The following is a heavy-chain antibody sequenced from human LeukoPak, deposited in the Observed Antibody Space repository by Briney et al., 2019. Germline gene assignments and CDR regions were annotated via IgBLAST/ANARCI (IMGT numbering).Heavy chain of an antibody. CDR2: ISHDGSNN. J-gene: IGHJ4*02. CDR1: GFTFSNYG. D-gene: IGHD2-15*01. V-gene: IGHV3-30*18. Sequence: GRSLRLSCAASGFTFSNYGMHWVRQAPGKGLEWVVVISHDGSNNNYADSVKGRFTISRDNSKNTLYLQMNSLRPEDTAVYYCAKVRVGTAHFDYWGQGALVTVSS. CDR3: AKVRVGTAHFDY.